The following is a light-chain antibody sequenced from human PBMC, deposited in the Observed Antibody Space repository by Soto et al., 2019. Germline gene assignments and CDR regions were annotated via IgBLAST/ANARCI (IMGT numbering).Light chain of an antibody. Sequence: EIVMTQSPATLSVSPGERATLSCRASQSVSSNLAWYQQKPGQDPRLLIYGASTRATGITARFSGSGSGTEFTLTISSLQSEDFAVYYCQQYNNWPSWTFGQGTKVEIK. J-gene: IGKJ1*01. CDR2: GAS. CDR3: QQYNNWPSWT. V-gene: IGKV3-15*01. CDR1: QSVSSN.